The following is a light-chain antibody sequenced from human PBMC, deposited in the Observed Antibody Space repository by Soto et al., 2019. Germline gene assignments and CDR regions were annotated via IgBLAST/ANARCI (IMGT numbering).Light chain of an antibody. CDR2: GAS. CDR1: QSFHTNY. V-gene: IGKV3-20*01. CDR3: NKYDRSTGLT. J-gene: IGKJ4*01. Sequence: ICLTHSAFTLSLSPGERSTLSCRASQSFHTNYLAWYQHRPGQAPRLLIYGASIRARGIPARFSGRGSRTDFTLLISTLEHEDSEVYYCNKYDRSTGLTFGVRNQVDIK.